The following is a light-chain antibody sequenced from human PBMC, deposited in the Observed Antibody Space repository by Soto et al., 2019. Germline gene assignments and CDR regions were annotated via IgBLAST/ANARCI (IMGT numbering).Light chain of an antibody. Sequence: EVVMTQSPATLSVSPGERATLSCRASESVSSNLAWYQQRPGQAPRLVIYGASTRATGIPARFSGSGSGTEFTLTISSLQSEDFAVYYCQQYNNWPSITFGQGTRLEIK. CDR2: GAS. J-gene: IGKJ5*01. CDR1: ESVSSN. V-gene: IGKV3-15*01. CDR3: QQYNNWPSIT.